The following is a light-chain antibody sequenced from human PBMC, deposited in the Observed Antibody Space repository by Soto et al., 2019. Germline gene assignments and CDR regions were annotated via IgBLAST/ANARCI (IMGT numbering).Light chain of an antibody. CDR2: GAF. CDR1: QSVSSSH. Sequence: EIVLTQSPGTLSLSPGERATLSCSASQSVSSSHLAWYQQRPGQAPRLLMYGAFSRATGIPDRFSGSGSGTEFTLTINSLQPEDFVTYYCQQYDSYPLNFGGGTKVDIK. CDR3: QQYDSYPLN. V-gene: IGKV3-20*01. J-gene: IGKJ4*01.